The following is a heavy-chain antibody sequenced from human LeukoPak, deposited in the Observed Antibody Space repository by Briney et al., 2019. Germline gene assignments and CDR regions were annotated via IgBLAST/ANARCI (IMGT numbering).Heavy chain of an antibody. V-gene: IGHV4-39*01. J-gene: IGHJ4*02. CDR3: ARQTGSGLFILP. Sequence: SETLSLTCTVSSGSISTSNYYWGWVRQPPGMGLEWIGSIYYTGNTYYNASLKSQVSISIDTSKNQFSLKLTSVTAADTAVYYCARQTGSGLFILPGGQGTLVTVSS. CDR1: SGSISTSNYY. D-gene: IGHD3/OR15-3a*01. CDR2: IYYTGNT.